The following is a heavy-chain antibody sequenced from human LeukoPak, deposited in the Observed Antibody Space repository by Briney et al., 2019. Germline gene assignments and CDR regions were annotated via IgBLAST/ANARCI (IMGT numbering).Heavy chain of an antibody. J-gene: IGHJ5*02. D-gene: IGHD6-13*01. Sequence: SETLSLTCTVSGGSISSYYWSWIRQPPGKGLEWIGYIYYSGSTNYNPSLKSRVTISVDTSKNQFSLKLSSVTAADTAVYYCARRFPGYSSSWYGGKNWFDPWGQGTLVTVSS. CDR3: ARRFPGYSSSWYGGKNWFDP. V-gene: IGHV4-59*12. CDR1: GGSISSYY. CDR2: IYYSGST.